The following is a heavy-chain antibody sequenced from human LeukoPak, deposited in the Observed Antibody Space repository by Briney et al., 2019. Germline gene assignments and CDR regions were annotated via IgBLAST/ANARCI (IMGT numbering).Heavy chain of an antibody. Sequence: GGSPRLSCAASGFTFSSYGMHWVRQAPGKGLQWVAVISYDGSDKYYADSVKGRFTISRDNSKNTLYLQMNSLRAEDTAVYYCAKDPDRAAAYFFDYWGQGTLVTISS. J-gene: IGHJ4*02. CDR1: GFTFSSYG. D-gene: IGHD6-13*01. CDR2: ISYDGSDK. V-gene: IGHV3-30*18. CDR3: AKDPDRAAAYFFDY.